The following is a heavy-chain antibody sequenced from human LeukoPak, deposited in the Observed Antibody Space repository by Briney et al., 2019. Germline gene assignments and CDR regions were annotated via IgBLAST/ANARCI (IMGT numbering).Heavy chain of an antibody. CDR3: AKDRPNYHESNGHYYRPNGDY. D-gene: IGHD3-22*01. Sequence: PGGSLRLSCAASGFTFNIYAMSWVRQAPGKGLEWVSSITSSGDVTFYADSVKDRFTISRDNSKNTLYLQMNRLRAEDTAVYYCAKDRPNYHESNGHYYRPNGDYWGQGTLVTVSS. CDR1: GFTFNIYA. J-gene: IGHJ4*02. V-gene: IGHV3-23*01. CDR2: ITSSGDVT.